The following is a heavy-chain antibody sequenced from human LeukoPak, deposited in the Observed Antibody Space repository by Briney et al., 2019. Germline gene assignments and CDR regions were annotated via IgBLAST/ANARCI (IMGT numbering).Heavy chain of an antibody. Sequence: SETLSLTCTVSGGSISSSSYYWGWIRQPPGKGLEWIGSIYYSGSTYYNPSLKSRVTISVDTSKNQFSLKLSSVTAADTAVYYCAREGRNYDYVWGSSPENWFDPWGQGTLVTVSS. CDR2: IYYSGST. CDR1: GGSISSSSYY. CDR3: AREGRNYDYVWGSSPENWFDP. J-gene: IGHJ5*02. V-gene: IGHV4-39*07. D-gene: IGHD3-16*01.